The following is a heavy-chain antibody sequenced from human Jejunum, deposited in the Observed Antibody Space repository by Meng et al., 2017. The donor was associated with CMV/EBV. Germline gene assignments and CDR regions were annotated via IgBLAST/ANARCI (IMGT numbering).Heavy chain of an antibody. CDR1: GGSFNGYA. V-gene: IGHV1-69*05. D-gene: IGHD1-26*01. CDR3: ARSADGPTYRGPLDS. CDR2: IIPIFGEA. J-gene: IGHJ4*02. Sequence: SGGSFNGYAINWVRPAPGQGLEWMGGIIPIFGEAVYAQKFQGRVAITTDESTTTVYMGLSSLTSEDTAIYYCARSADGPTYRGPLDSWGPGALVTVSS.